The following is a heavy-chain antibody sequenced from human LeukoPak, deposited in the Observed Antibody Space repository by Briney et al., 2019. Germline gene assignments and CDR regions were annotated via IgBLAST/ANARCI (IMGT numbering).Heavy chain of an antibody. D-gene: IGHD5-18*01. CDR3: AREDSDREQLGDY. V-gene: IGHV3-23*01. J-gene: IGHJ4*02. Sequence: GGSLRLSCAASGFTVSGHPMSWVRQAPGKGLEWVSGLSGSGSSAYYADSVKGRFTISRDNSKNTLYLQMNSLRPDDTAVYYCAREDSDREQLGDYWGQGTLVTVSS. CDR2: LSGSGSSA. CDR1: GFTVSGHP.